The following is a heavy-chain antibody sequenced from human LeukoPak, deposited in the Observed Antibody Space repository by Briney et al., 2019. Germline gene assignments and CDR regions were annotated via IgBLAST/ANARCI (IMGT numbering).Heavy chain of an antibody. V-gene: IGHV4-31*03. J-gene: IGHJ5*02. D-gene: IGHD6-19*01. CDR2: IYYSGST. Sequence: SQTLSLTCTVSGGSISSGGYYWSWIRQHPGKGLEWIGYIYYSGSTYYNPSLKSRVTIAVDTSKNQFSLKLSSVTAADTAVYYCARGIAVAGIWWFDPWGQGTLVTVSS. CDR1: GGSISSGGYY. CDR3: ARGIAVAGIWWFDP.